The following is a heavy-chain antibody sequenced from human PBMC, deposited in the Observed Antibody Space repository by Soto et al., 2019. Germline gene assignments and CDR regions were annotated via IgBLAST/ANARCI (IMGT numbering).Heavy chain of an antibody. CDR1: GGSISGHY. CDR3: ARVGSSGWSPDY. Sequence: QVQLQESGPGLVKPSETLSLTCTVSGGSISGHYWIWIRQPPGKRLEWIGYIFYSGSTDYNPSLKSRVTISVDTSKNQFSLKLSSVTAADTAVYYCARVGSSGWSPDYWGQGTLVTVSS. V-gene: IGHV4-59*11. J-gene: IGHJ4*02. CDR2: IFYSGST. D-gene: IGHD6-19*01.